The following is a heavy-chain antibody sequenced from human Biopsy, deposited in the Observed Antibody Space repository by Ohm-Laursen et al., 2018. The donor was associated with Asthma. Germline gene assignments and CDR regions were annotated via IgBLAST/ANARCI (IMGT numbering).Heavy chain of an antibody. CDR2: TTWNSGSR. CDR3: ARGDSSNWSHYYFDY. Sequence: LRLSCTAFGFSFSNFAIHWVRQAPGKGLEWVAATTWNSGSRVYAVSVKGRFTISRDNAQNSLYLHMNGLKPEDTAVYYCARGDSSNWSHYYFDYWGQGTLVTVSS. J-gene: IGHJ4*02. CDR1: GFSFSNFA. V-gene: IGHV3-9*01. D-gene: IGHD3-22*01.